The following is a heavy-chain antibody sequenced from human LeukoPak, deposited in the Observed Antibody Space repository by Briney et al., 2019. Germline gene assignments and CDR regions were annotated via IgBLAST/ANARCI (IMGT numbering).Heavy chain of an antibody. Sequence: ASVKVSCKASGYTFTNYAIHWVRQAPGQSLEWMGQINGGLENTKYSQRFLGRVTITRDISANTAYMELSSLTSEDTAVFYCARAEVLLSYGHNKHCLDVWGQGTTVTVSS. CDR2: INGGLENT. J-gene: IGHJ6*02. CDR3: ARAEVLLSYGHNKHCLDV. D-gene: IGHD3-10*01. V-gene: IGHV1-3*01. CDR1: GYTFTNYA.